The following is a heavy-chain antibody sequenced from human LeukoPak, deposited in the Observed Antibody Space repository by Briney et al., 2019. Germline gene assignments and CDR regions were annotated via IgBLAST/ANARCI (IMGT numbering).Heavy chain of an antibody. CDR2: MYYSGGT. CDR3: ARRDYSYYFDH. J-gene: IGHJ4*02. Sequence: SETLSLTCTVSGGSISSYYWSWIRQSPGKGLEWIAFMYYSGGTKYNPSLKSRVRMSVDTSKNQFSLKLTSVTAADTAVYYCARRDYSYYFDHWGQGTLVTVSS. D-gene: IGHD4-17*01. V-gene: IGHV4-59*08. CDR1: GGSISSYY.